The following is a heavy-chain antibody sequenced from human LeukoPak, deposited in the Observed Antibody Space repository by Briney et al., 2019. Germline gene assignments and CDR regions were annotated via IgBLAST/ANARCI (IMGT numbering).Heavy chain of an antibody. V-gene: IGHV4-31*03. CDR3: ARGIGGDYYDSSGYFFDY. J-gene: IGHJ4*02. Sequence: PSETLSLTCTVSGGSISSGGYYWSCIRQHPGKGLEWIGYIYYSGSTYYNPSLKSRVTISVDTSKNQFSLKLGSVTAADTAVYYCARGIGGDYYDSSGYFFDYWGQGTLVTVSS. CDR2: IYYSGST. CDR1: GGSISSGGYY. D-gene: IGHD3-22*01.